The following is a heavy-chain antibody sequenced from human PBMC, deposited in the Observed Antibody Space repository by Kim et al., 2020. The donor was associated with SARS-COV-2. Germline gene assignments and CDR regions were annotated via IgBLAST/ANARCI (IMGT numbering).Heavy chain of an antibody. CDR2: INHSGST. D-gene: IGHD3-10*01. CDR1: GGSFSGYY. Sequence: SETLSITCAVYGGSFSGYYWSWIRQPPGKGLEWIGEINHSGSTNYNPSLKSRVTISVDTSKNQFSLKLSSVTAADTAVYYCARGGITMVRVRRFDPWGQGTLVTVSS. V-gene: IGHV4-34*01. J-gene: IGHJ5*02. CDR3: ARGGITMVRVRRFDP.